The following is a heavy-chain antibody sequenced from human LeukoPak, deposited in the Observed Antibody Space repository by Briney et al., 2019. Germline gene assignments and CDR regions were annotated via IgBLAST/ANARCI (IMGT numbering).Heavy chain of an antibody. V-gene: IGHV3-15*01. J-gene: IGHJ5*02. CDR1: GFTFSNAW. CDR2: INSKTDGGTT. CDR3: TCVWFGESINWFDP. D-gene: IGHD3-10*01. Sequence: GGSLRLSCAASGFTFSNAWMSWVRQAPGKGLEWVGRINSKTDGGTTDYAAPVKGRFTISRDDSKNTLYLQMNSLKTEDTAVYYCTCVWFGESINWFDPWGQGTLVTVSS.